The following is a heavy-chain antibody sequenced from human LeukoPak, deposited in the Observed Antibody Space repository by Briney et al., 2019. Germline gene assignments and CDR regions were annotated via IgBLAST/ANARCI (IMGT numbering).Heavy chain of an antibody. J-gene: IGHJ5*02. V-gene: IGHV1-8*01. CDR1: GYTFTSYD. CDR2: MNPNSGNT. Sequence: ASVKVSCKASGYTFTSYDINWVRQATGQGLEWMGWMNPNSGNTGYAQKFQGRVTMTRNTSISTAYMELSSLRSEDTAVYYCARTPYYYDSSGYNWFDPWGQGTLVTVSS. CDR3: ARTPYYYDSSGYNWFDP. D-gene: IGHD3-22*01.